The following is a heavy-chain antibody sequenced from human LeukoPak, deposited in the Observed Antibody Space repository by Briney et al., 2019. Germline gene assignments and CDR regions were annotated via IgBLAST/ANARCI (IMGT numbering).Heavy chain of an antibody. J-gene: IGHJ5*02. CDR2: ISTSSSYI. V-gene: IGHV3-21*01. D-gene: IGHD3-9*01. CDR3: ARDRRYGRGSKWFDP. Sequence: GGSLRLSCAASGFTFSSYSMNWVRQAPGKGLEWVSSISTSSSYIYYADSVKGRFTISRDNAKKSLYLQMNSLRAEDTAVYYCARDRRYGRGSKWFDPWGQGTLVTVSS. CDR1: GFTFSSYS.